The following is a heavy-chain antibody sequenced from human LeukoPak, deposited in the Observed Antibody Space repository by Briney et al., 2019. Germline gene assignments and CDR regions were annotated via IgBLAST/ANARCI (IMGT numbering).Heavy chain of an antibody. J-gene: IGHJ3*02. Sequence: GGSLRLSCAASGFTVSSNYMSWVRQAPGKGLEWVSVIYTGGSTYHADSVKGRFTISRDNSKNTLYLQMNSLRAEDTAVYYCARPELYYDILTGYTPGAFDIWGQGTMVSVSS. V-gene: IGHV3-53*01. CDR3: ARPELYYDILTGYTPGAFDI. D-gene: IGHD3-9*01. CDR1: GFTVSSNY. CDR2: IYTGGST.